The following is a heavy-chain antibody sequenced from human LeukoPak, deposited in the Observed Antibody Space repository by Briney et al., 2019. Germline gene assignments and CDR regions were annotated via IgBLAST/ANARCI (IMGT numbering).Heavy chain of an antibody. D-gene: IGHD2-2*01. V-gene: IGHV4-4*02. CDR2: IYHSGST. CDR3: AHLGYCSSTSCLYFDY. Sequence: SGTLSLTRAVSGGSISSSNWWSWVRQPPGKGLEWIGEIYHSGSTNYNPSLKSRVTISVDKSKNQFSLKLSSVTAADTAVYYCAHLGYCSSTSCLYFDYWGQGTLVTVSS. CDR1: GGSISSSNW. J-gene: IGHJ4*02.